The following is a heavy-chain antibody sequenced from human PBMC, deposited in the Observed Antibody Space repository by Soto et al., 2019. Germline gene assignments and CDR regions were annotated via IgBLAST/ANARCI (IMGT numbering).Heavy chain of an antibody. CDR2: IIPILGIA. D-gene: IGHD3-3*02. Sequence: SVNVSCKPSGGTFSSYTISWVRQYPGQGLEWKRRIIPILGIANHAQKFQGRVTITADISTSTVYMELSSLRSEDTAVYYCARAAQPISWFDPWGQGTLVTVSS. CDR3: ARAAQPISWFDP. J-gene: IGHJ5*02. V-gene: IGHV1-69*02. CDR1: GGTFSSYT.